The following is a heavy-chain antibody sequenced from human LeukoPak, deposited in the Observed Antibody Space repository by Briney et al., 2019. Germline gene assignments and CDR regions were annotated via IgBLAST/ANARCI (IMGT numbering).Heavy chain of an antibody. J-gene: IGHJ3*01. V-gene: IGHV3-64*01. D-gene: IGHD1-7*01. CDR2: ISSNGGST. CDR1: GFTFSSYA. CDR3: ARDPDWNYVRAFDF. Sequence: GGSLRLSCAASGFTFSSYAMHWVRQAPGKGLEYVSAISSNGGSTYYANSVKGRFTISRDNAKNSLYLQMNSLRDEDTAVYYCARDPDWNYVRAFDFWGQGTMVIVSS.